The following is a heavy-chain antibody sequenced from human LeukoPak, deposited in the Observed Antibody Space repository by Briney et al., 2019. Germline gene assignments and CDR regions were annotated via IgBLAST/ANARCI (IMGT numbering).Heavy chain of an antibody. V-gene: IGHV3-21*01. CDR2: ISNSGDYI. D-gene: IGHD4-23*01. Sequence: GGSLRLSCPASGFTLSSYSMNWVRQAPGKGLKWVSSISNSGDYIYYIDSVKGRFTISRDNAKNSLYLQMNSLRAEDTAVYYCARGTAVSDFDSWGQGTLVTVSS. J-gene: IGHJ4*02. CDR3: ARGTAVSDFDS. CDR1: GFTLSSYS.